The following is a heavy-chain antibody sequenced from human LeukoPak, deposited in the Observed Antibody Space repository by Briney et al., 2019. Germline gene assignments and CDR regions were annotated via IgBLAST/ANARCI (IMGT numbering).Heavy chain of an antibody. CDR2: IKEDGSET. Sequence: GGSLRLSCAASGFTFSRYWMSWVRQAPGKGLEWVANIKEDGSETNYGDSVEGRFTISRDNAENSLYMQMNSLRVDDTAVYYCALAAGGGFYNWGQGTLVTVSS. D-gene: IGHD6-25*01. CDR3: ALAAGGGFYN. V-gene: IGHV3-7*01. CDR1: GFTFSRYW. J-gene: IGHJ4*02.